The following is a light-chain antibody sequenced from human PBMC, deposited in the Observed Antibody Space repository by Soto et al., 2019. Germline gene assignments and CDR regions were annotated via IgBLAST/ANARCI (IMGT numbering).Light chain of an antibody. J-gene: IGKJ2*01. CDR1: QSVSSY. CDR2: DAS. Sequence: EIVLTQSPATLSLSPGERATLSCRASQSVSSYLAWYQQKPGQAPRLLIYDASNRATGIPARFSGSGSGTDSTLSFSSVEPEDFAVYYCQQRSNWRYTFGQGTKLEIK. CDR3: QQRSNWRYT. V-gene: IGKV3-11*01.